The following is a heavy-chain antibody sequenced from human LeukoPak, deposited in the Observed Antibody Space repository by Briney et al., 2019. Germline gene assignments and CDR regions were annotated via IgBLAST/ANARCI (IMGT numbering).Heavy chain of an antibody. V-gene: IGHV1-18*04. J-gene: IGHJ4*02. Sequence: ASVKVSCKASGYTFTGYFMHWVRQAPGQGLEWMGWISAYNGNTNYAQKLQGRVTMTTDTSTSTAYMELRSLRSDDTAVYYCARDCPSTSCLVDYWGQGTLVTVSS. D-gene: IGHD2-2*01. CDR1: GYTFTGYF. CDR2: ISAYNGNT. CDR3: ARDCPSTSCLVDY.